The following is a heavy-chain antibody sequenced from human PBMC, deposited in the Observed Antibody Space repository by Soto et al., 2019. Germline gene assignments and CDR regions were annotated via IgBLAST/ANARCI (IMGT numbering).Heavy chain of an antibody. V-gene: IGHV4-61*01. CDR1: GGSVSSGSYY. CDR2: IYYSGST. D-gene: IGHD3-9*01. Sequence: SETLSLTCTVSGGSVSSGSYYWSWIRQPPGKGLEWIGYIYYSGSTNYNPSLKSRVTISVDTSKNQFSLKLSSVTDADTAVYYCARDRLVGNPYYAILTGYSVHGMEVWGQGTTVKVSS. CDR3: ARDRLVGNPYYAILTGYSVHGMEV. J-gene: IGHJ6*02.